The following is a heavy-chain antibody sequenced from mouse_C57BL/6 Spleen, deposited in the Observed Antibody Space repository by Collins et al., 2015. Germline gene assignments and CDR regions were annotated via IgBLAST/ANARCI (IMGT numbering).Heavy chain of an antibody. V-gene: IGHV1-76*01. Sequence: QVQLKQSGAELVRPGASVKLSCKASGYTFTDYYINWVKQRPGQGLEWIARIYPGSGNTYYNEKFKGKATLTAEKSSSTAYMQLSSLTSEDSAVYFCAREECYDYAMDYWGQGTSVTVSS. D-gene: IGHD2-4*01. CDR2: IYPGSGNT. CDR3: AREECYDYAMDY. CDR1: GYTFTDYY. J-gene: IGHJ4*01.